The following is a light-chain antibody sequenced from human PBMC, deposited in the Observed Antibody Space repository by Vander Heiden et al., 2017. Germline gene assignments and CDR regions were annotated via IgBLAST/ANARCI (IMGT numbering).Light chain of an antibody. J-gene: IGLJ2*01. CDR1: STDVGGYNY. V-gene: IGLV2-14*03. CDR3: ISYTSSSTHVV. CDR2: DVS. Sequence: SPGQSITISCTGTSTDVGGYNYVSWYQHHPGTAPKLMIYDVSNRPSGVANRFSGSKSGNTASLTISGLQAEDEADYYCISYTSSSTHVVFGGGTKLTVL.